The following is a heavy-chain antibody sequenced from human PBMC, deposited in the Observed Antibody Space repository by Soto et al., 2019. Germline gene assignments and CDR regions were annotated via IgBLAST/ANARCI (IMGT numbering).Heavy chain of an antibody. V-gene: IGHV4-39*01. D-gene: IGHD1-26*01. CDR1: GGSVSSSSYY. J-gene: IGHJ4*02. CDR2: IYYTGST. Sequence: KPSETLSLTCTVSGGSVSSSSYYWGWIRQPPGRGLEWIGTIYYTGSTSYSPSLKRRVTISVDTSKNQFSLRLTSVTTTDTAVYYCAGRRAGDYYFDYWGQGTLVTVSS. CDR3: AGRRAGDYYFDY.